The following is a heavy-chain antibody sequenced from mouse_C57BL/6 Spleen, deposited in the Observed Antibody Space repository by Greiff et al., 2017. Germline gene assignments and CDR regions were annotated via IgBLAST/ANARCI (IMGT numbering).Heavy chain of an antibody. J-gene: IGHJ3*01. CDR1: GYTFTSYW. Sequence: VQLQQPGAELVRPGSSVKLSCKASGYTFTSYWMHWVKQRPIQGLEWIGNIDPSDSETHYNQKFKDKATLTVDKSSSTAYMQLSSLTSEDSAVYYCARSLGYDGRFAYWGQGTLVTVAA. CDR3: ARSLGYDGRFAY. CDR2: IDPSDSET. V-gene: IGHV1-52*01. D-gene: IGHD2-2*01.